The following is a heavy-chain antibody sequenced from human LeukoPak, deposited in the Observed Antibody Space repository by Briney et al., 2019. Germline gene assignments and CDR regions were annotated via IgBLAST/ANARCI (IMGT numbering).Heavy chain of an antibody. CDR1: GGSFSSYY. Sequence: SETLSLTCAVYGGSFSSYYWGWIRQPPGKGLEWIGSIYYSGSTYYNPSLKSRVTISVDTSKNQFSLKLSSVTAADTAVYYCARRIVGAVFDYWGQGTLVTVSS. CDR3: ARRIVGAVFDY. CDR2: IYYSGST. V-gene: IGHV4-39*01. J-gene: IGHJ4*02. D-gene: IGHD1-26*01.